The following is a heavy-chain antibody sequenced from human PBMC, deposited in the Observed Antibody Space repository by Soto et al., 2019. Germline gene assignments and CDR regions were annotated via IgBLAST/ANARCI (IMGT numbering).Heavy chain of an antibody. CDR1: GFTFSSYW. J-gene: IGHJ4*02. CDR2: IKQDGSEK. D-gene: IGHD3-3*01. Sequence: GGSLRLSCAASGFTFSSYWMSWVRQAPGKGLEWVANIKQDGSEKYYVDSVKGRFTISRDNAKNSLYLQMNSLRAEDTAVYYCARAERRILEWLLKFHGFDYWGQGTLVTVSS. CDR3: ARAERRILEWLLKFHGFDY. V-gene: IGHV3-7*01.